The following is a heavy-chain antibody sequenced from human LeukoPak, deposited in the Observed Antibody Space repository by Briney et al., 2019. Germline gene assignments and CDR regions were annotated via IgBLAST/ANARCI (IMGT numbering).Heavy chain of an antibody. CDR3: AKTLDYYDSSGFDY. Sequence: GGSLRLSRAASGFTFSSYAMSWVRQAPGKGLEWVSAISGSGGSTYYADSVKGRFTISRDNSKNTLYLQMNSLRAEDTAVYYCAKTLDYYDSSGFDYWGQGTLVTVSS. V-gene: IGHV3-23*01. CDR2: ISGSGGST. D-gene: IGHD3-22*01. CDR1: GFTFSSYA. J-gene: IGHJ4*02.